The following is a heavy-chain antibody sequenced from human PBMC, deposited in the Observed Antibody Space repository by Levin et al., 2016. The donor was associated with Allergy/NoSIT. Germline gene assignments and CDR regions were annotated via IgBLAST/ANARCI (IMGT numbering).Heavy chain of an antibody. D-gene: IGHD3-10*01. CDR3: ARSMVRGVSSS. Sequence: WIRQPPGKGLEWIGEINHSGSTNYIPSLKSRVTISVDTSKNQFSLKLSSVTAADTAVYYCARSMVRGVSSSWGQGTLVTVSS. V-gene: IGHV4-34*01. CDR2: INHSGST. J-gene: IGHJ5*02.